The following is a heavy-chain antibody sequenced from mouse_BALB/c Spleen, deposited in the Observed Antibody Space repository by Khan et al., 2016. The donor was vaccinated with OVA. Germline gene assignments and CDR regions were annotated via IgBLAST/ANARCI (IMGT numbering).Heavy chain of an antibody. V-gene: IGHV2-6-4*01. CDR2: IWGGGGT. D-gene: IGHD2-14*01. Sequence: QVQLKESGPGLVAPSQSLSITCTVSGFSLSRYNIHWVRQPPGKGLEWLGMIWGGGGTDYNSTLKSRLSIRKDNSKSQVLLNMNSLQTDDTAMYYCDRAYYRYDGYYAMDYWGQGTSVTVSS. J-gene: IGHJ4*01. CDR1: GFSLSRYN. CDR3: DRAYYRYDGYYAMDY.